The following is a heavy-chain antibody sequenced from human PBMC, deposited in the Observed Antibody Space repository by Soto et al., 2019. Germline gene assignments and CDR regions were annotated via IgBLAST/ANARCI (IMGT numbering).Heavy chain of an antibody. J-gene: IGHJ4*02. CDR2: ITGSGDGT. V-gene: IGHV3-23*01. Sequence: EVQLLESGGGLVQPGGSLRLSCAASGVTFSNYAMSWVRQAPGGRLEWVSAITGSGDGTYYADSVKGRFTISRDNFNSTLYPHVTSLSAEDTAEYYCAIWKRGYNYGYFDFWGQGTLVSVSS. CDR3: AIWKRGYNYGYFDF. D-gene: IGHD5-18*01. CDR1: GVTFSNYA.